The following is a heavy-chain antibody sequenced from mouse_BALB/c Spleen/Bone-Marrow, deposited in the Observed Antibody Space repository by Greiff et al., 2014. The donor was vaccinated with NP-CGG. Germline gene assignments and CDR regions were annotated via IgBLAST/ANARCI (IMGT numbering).Heavy chain of an antibody. CDR3: ARDAMDY. CDR1: GYTFTDYA. Sequence: VKLMESGAELVRPGVSVKISCKGSGYTFTDYAMHWVKQCHAKSLEWIGVISTYYGDASYNQKFKGKATMTVDKSSSTAYMELARLTSEDSAIYYCARDAMDYWGQGTSVTVSS. V-gene: IGHV1S137*01. J-gene: IGHJ4*01. CDR2: ISTYYGDA.